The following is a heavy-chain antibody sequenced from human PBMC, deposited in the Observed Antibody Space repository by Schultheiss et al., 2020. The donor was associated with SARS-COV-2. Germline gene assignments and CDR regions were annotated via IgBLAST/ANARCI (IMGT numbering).Heavy chain of an antibody. J-gene: IGHJ4*02. Sequence: SVKVSCKTSGGTFSSYAVSWVRQAPGQGLEWMGGIIPIFGTANYAQKFQGRVTITADKSTSTAYMELSRLRSDGTAVYYCARHYDILTGPGGFDYWGQGTLVTVSS. CDR1: GGTFSSYA. CDR3: ARHYDILTGPGGFDY. V-gene: IGHV1-69*06. D-gene: IGHD3-9*01. CDR2: IIPIFGTA.